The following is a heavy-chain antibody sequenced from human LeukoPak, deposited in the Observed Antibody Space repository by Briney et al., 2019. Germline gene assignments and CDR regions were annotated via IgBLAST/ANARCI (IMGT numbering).Heavy chain of an antibody. V-gene: IGHV3-33*01. CDR2: IWDDGSNK. CDR3: ARDQGHCSSTSCYAPDAFNI. Sequence: GRSLRLSCAASGFTFSSYGMHWVRQAPGKGLEWVAVIWDDGSNKYYADSVKGRFTISRDNSKNTLYLQMNSLRAEDTAVYYCARDQGHCSSTSCYAPDAFNIWGQGTMVTVSS. CDR1: GFTFSSYG. D-gene: IGHD2-2*01. J-gene: IGHJ3*02.